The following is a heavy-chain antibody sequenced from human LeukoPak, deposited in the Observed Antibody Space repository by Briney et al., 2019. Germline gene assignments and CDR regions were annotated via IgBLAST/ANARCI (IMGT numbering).Heavy chain of an antibody. CDR3: ARESTIAARLYYYYMDV. CDR1: GGSISSYY. J-gene: IGHJ6*03. CDR2: IYTSGST. Sequence: SSETLSLTCTVSGGSISSYYWSWIRQPAGKGLEWIGRIYTSGSTNYNPSLKSRVTISVDKSKNQFSLKLSSVTAADTAVYYCARESTIAARLYYYYMDVWGKGTTVTASS. V-gene: IGHV4-4*07. D-gene: IGHD6-6*01.